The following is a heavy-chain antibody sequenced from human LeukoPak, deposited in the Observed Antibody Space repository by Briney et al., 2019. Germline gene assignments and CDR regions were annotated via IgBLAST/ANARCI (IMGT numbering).Heavy chain of an antibody. J-gene: IGHJ4*02. D-gene: IGHD3-10*01. V-gene: IGHV1-2*02. CDR1: GYTLTELS. CDR3: ARVRLWFGELFN. CDR2: INPNSGGT. Sequence: ASVKVSCKVSGYTLTELSMHWVRQAPGQGLEWMGCINPNSGGTNYAQKFQGRVTMTRDTSISTAYMELSRLRSDDTAVYYCARVRLWFGELFNWGQGTLVTVSS.